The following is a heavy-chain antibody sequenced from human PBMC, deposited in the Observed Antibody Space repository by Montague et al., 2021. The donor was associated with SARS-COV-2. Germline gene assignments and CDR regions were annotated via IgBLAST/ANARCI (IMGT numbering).Heavy chain of an antibody. J-gene: IGHJ4*02. V-gene: IGHV4-39*01. Sequence: SETLSLTCTVSGGSISSSSYYWGWIRQPPGKGLEWIGSIYYSGSTYYNPSLKSRVTKSVDTSKNQFSLKLSSVTAADTAVYYCARHRITVFVSSMFDYWGQGTLVTVSS. CDR1: GGSISSSSYY. CDR3: ARHRITVFVSSMFDY. CDR2: IYYSGST. D-gene: IGHD3-9*01.